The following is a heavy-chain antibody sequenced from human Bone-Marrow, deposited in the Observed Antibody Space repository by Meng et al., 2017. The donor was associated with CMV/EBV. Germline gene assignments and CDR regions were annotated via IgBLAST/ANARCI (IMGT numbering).Heavy chain of an antibody. V-gene: IGHV5-51*01. CDR2: IYPGDSDT. D-gene: IGHD3-22*01. Sequence: GESLKISCKGSGYSFTSYWIGWVRQMPGKGLEWMGIIYPGDSDTRYSPSFQGQVTISADKSISTAYLQWSSLKASDTAVYYCARQRGGYDSSGYYEYWGQGTLVTVSS. CDR3: ARQRGGYDSSGYYEY. J-gene: IGHJ4*02. CDR1: GYSFTSYW.